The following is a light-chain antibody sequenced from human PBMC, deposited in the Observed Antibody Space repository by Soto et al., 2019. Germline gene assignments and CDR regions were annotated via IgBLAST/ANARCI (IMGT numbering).Light chain of an antibody. CDR1: QSVSSN. CDR3: QHYNNWPRT. J-gene: IGKJ1*01. CDR2: GAS. V-gene: IGKV3-15*01. Sequence: EIVMTQSPATLSVSPGERATLSCRASQSVSSNLAWYQQKPGQAPRLLIYGASTRATGIPARCSGSGSGTEFTLTISSLQSEDFAVYYCQHYNNWPRTFGQGTKVESK.